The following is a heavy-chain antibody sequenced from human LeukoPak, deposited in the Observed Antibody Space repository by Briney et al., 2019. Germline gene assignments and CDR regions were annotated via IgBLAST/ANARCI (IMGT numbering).Heavy chain of an antibody. CDR1: GFTFSSYE. J-gene: IGHJ3*02. Sequence: PGGSLRLSCAASGFTFSSYEMNWVRQAPGKGLEWVSYISSSGKTIYYADYVKGRFTISRDNAKNSLYLQMNTLRAEDTAVYYCVRLYRDGYNHGAFDIWGQGTMVTVSS. D-gene: IGHD5-24*01. CDR3: VRLYRDGYNHGAFDI. V-gene: IGHV3-48*03. CDR2: ISSSGKTI.